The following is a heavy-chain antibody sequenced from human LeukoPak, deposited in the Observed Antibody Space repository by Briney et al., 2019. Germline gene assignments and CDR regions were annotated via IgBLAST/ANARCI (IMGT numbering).Heavy chain of an antibody. J-gene: IGHJ6*03. D-gene: IGHD5-12*01. CDR1: GGSISSYY. CDR2: IYTSGST. Sequence: SETLSLTCTVSGGSISSYYWSWIRQPAGKGLEWIGRIYTSGSTNYNPSPKSRVTISVDTSKNQFTLKLSSVTAADTAVYYGARGVKGWLRIYYYYMDVWGKGTTVTVSS. CDR3: ARGVKGWLRIYYYYMDV. V-gene: IGHV4-4*07.